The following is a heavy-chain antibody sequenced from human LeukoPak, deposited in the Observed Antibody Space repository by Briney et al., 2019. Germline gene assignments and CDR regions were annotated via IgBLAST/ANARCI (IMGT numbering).Heavy chain of an antibody. CDR1: GYTFTGYY. D-gene: IGHD6-13*01. V-gene: IGHV1-2*02. Sequence: GASVKVSCKASGYTFTGYYMHWVRQAPGQGLEWMGWINPNSGGTNYAQKFQGRVTMTRDTSISTAYMELSRLRSDDTAVYYCAGVTAAAVIWFDPWGQGTLVTVSS. J-gene: IGHJ5*02. CDR2: INPNSGGT. CDR3: AGVTAAAVIWFDP.